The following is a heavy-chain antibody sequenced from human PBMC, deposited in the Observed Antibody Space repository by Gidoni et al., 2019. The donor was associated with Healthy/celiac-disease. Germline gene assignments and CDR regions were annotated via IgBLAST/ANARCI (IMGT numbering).Heavy chain of an antibody. V-gene: IGHV3-33*01. Sequence: QVQLVESGGGVVQPGRSLRLSCAASGFTFSSYGMHWVRQAPGKGLEWVAVRWYDGSNKYYADSVKGRFTISRDNSKNTLYLQMNSLRAEDTAVYYCARDRDYPRGYFDLWGRGTLVTVSS. CDR1: GFTFSSYG. D-gene: IGHD4-17*01. CDR2: RWYDGSNK. J-gene: IGHJ2*01. CDR3: ARDRDYPRGYFDL.